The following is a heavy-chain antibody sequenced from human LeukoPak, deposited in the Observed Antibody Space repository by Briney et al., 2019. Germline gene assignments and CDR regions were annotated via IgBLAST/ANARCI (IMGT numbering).Heavy chain of an antibody. J-gene: IGHJ4*02. CDR1: GGSISSDGFY. Sequence: SQTLSLTCTVSGGSISSDGFYWSWVRQHPGKGLEWIGYISYSGSTYYNPSLKSRVSVSLDTSKSQFSLKLTSVTAADTAVYFCARGPSYRDFWGRGTLVTVSS. D-gene: IGHD2-2*01. V-gene: IGHV4-31*03. CDR3: ARGPSYRDF. CDR2: ISYSGST.